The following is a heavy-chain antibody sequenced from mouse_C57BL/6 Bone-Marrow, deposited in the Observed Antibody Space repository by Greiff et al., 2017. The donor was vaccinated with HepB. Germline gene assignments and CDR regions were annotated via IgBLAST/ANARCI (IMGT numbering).Heavy chain of an antibody. CDR1: GFTFSDYG. V-gene: IGHV5-17*01. CDR2: ISSGSSTI. Sequence: EVMLVESGGGLVKPGGSLKLSCAASGFTFSDYGMHWVRQAPEKGLEWVAYISSGSSTIYYADTVKGRFTISRDNAKNTLFLQMTSLRSEDTAMYYCARDYYGSSYVEFAYWGQGTLVTVSA. D-gene: IGHD1-1*01. CDR3: ARDYYGSSYVEFAY. J-gene: IGHJ3*01.